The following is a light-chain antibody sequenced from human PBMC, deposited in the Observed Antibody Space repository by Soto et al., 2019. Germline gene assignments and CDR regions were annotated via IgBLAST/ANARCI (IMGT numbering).Light chain of an antibody. CDR1: SSDVGGSNY. CDR3: SSYTSSNTLEV. J-gene: IGLJ1*01. V-gene: IGLV2-14*01. Sequence: SALIQPASVSGSPGQSITISCTGTSSDVGGSNYVSWYQHHPLRAPKLLMFEVSYRPSGVSNRFSGSKSGNTASLTISGLQAEDEADYYCSSYTSSNTLEVFGSGTKGTVL. CDR2: EVS.